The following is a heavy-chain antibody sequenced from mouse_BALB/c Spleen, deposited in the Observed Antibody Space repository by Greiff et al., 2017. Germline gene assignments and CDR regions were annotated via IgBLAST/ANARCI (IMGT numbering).Heavy chain of an antibody. CDR2: ISSGGST. CDR3: EREYNYGSYWYFDV. V-gene: IGHV5-6-5*01. J-gene: IGHJ1*01. Sequence: EVMLVESGGGLVKPGGSLKLSCAASGFTFSSYAMSWVRQTPEKRLEWVASISSGGSTYYPDSVKGRFTISRDNARNILYLQMTSLRSEDTAMYYCEREYNYGSYWYFDVWGAGTTVTVSS. D-gene: IGHD1-1*01. CDR1: GFTFSSYA.